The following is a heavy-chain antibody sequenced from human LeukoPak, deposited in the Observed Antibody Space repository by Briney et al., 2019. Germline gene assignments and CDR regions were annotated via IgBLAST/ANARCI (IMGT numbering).Heavy chain of an antibody. Sequence: GGSLRLSCSASGFTFSNYAMHWVRQAPGKGPEYVSAISTNGGSGGSTYYADSVKGRFTISRDNSKNTLYLQMSSLRAEDTAAYYCVNQISGWVYWGQGTLVTVSS. V-gene: IGHV3-64D*06. CDR3: VNQISGWVY. D-gene: IGHD6-19*01. CDR2: ISTNGGSGGST. CDR1: GFTFSNYA. J-gene: IGHJ4*02.